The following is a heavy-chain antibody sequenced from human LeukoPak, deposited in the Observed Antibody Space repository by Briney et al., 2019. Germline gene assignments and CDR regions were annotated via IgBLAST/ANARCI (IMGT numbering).Heavy chain of an antibody. CDR3: ARHSAYQRSIDY. J-gene: IGHJ4*02. D-gene: IGHD2-2*01. Sequence: SETLSLTCTVSGGSISSSSYYWGWIRQPPGKGLEWIGSIYYSGSTYYNPSLKSRVTISVDTSKNQFSLKLSSVTAADTAVHYCARHSAYQRSIDYWGQGTLVTVSS. V-gene: IGHV4-39*01. CDR2: IYYSGST. CDR1: GGSISSSSYY.